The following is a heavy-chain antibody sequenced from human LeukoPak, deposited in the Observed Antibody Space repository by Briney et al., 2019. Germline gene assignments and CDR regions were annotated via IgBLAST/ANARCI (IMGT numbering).Heavy chain of an antibody. J-gene: IGHJ4*02. CDR2: ININGGST. CDR3: VKDRYVDY. D-gene: IGHD3-16*01. CDR1: GLSFTSH. Sequence: GGSLRPSCLASGLSFTSHMHWVRQAPGKGLEYVSSININGGSTYYADSVKGRFTISRDNSKNTLYLQMSSLRAEDTAVYYCVKDRYVDYWGQGTLVTVSS. V-gene: IGHV3-64D*09.